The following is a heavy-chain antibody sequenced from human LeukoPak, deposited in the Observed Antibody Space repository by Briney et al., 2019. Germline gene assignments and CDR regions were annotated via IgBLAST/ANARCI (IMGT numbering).Heavy chain of an antibody. Sequence: PSETLSLTCAVYGGSFSGYYWSRIRQPPGKGLEWIGEINHSGSTNYNPSLKSRVTISVDTSKNQFSLKLSSVTAADTAVYYCARWLPRYYYYYMDVWGKGTTVTVSS. V-gene: IGHV4-34*01. CDR3: ARWLPRYYYYYMDV. CDR1: GGSFSGYY. J-gene: IGHJ6*03. D-gene: IGHD5-12*01. CDR2: INHSGST.